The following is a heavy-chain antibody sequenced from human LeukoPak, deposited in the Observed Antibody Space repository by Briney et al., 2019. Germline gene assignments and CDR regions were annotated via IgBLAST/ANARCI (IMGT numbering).Heavy chain of an antibody. D-gene: IGHD3-3*01. J-gene: IGHJ6*03. CDR3: ARDGGVYYYYYMDV. V-gene: IGHV3-21*01. CDR2: ISSSSSYI. CDR1: GFTFSSYS. Sequence: GSLRLSCAASGFTFSSYSMNWVRQAPGKGLEWVSSISSSSSYIYYADSVKGRFTISRDNAKNSLYLQLNSLRAEDTAVYYCARDGGVYYYYYMDVWGKGTTVTISS.